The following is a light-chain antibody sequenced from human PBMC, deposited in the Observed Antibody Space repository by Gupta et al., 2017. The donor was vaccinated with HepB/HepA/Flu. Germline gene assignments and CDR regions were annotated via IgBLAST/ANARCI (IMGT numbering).Light chain of an antibody. CDR3: QQDGASSST. CDR1: QNINIW. CDR2: KAS. Sequence: DIQMTQSPSTLSASVGDRVTITCRASQNINIWLAWYQQKPGNPPKLLIYKASSLESGVPSRFSGSGSGTEFTLTISSLQPDDFATYFCQQDGASSSTFGQGTKVEIK. V-gene: IGKV1-5*03. J-gene: IGKJ1*01.